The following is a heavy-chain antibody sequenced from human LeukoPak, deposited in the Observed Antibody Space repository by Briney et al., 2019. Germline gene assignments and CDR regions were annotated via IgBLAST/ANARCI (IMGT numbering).Heavy chain of an antibody. CDR1: GFTFSSYG. CDR3: EAICSSTSCSSFDY. Sequence: GGSQRLSCAASGFTFSSYGMHWVRQAPGKGLEWVAVISYDGSNKYYADSVKGRFTISRDNSKNTLYLQMNSLRAEDTAVYYCEAICSSTSCSSFDYWGQGTLVTVSS. CDR2: ISYDGSNK. J-gene: IGHJ4*02. D-gene: IGHD2-2*01. V-gene: IGHV3-30*03.